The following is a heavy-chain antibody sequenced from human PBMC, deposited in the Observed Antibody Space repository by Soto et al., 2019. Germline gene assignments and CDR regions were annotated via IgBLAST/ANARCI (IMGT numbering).Heavy chain of an antibody. Sequence: ASVKVSCKASGYTFNSYGISWVRHAPGQGLEGVGWVSAYNGNTNYAQKLQSRVTMTTDPSTSTAYMELRSLRSDDTAVYYCARAEDVSMVRGVHTGDYWGQGTLVTVSS. J-gene: IGHJ4*02. CDR1: GYTFNSYG. V-gene: IGHV1-18*01. D-gene: IGHD3-10*01. CDR3: ARAEDVSMVRGVHTGDY. CDR2: VSAYNGNT.